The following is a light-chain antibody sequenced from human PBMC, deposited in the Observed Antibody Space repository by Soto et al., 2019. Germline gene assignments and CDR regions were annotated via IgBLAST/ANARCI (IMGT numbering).Light chain of an antibody. CDR1: TNDIGRYEY. J-gene: IGLJ2*01. Sequence: QSALTQPASLSGSPGQSITISCTGSTNDIGRYEYVSWFQQHPGKVPKLLIYEVRNRPSGVSARFSGSQSGNTSSLTISGLRAEDEDYYYCSSYTDDTTVIFGGGTKLTVL. CDR2: EVR. CDR3: SSYTDDTTVI. V-gene: IGLV2-14*01.